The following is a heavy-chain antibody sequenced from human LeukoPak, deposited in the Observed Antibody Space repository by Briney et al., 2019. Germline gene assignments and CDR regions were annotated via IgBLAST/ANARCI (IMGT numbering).Heavy chain of an antibody. V-gene: IGHV1-2*02. D-gene: IGHD2-15*01. CDR1: GYTFTGYY. J-gene: IGHJ4*02. CDR3: ARDSRYCSGGSCYGY. CDR2: INPNSGGT. Sequence: ASVKVSCKASGYTFTGYYMHWVRQAPGQGLEWMGWINPNSGGTNYAQKFQGRVTMTRDTSISTAYMELSRLRSDDTAVYYCARDSRYCSGGSCYGYWGQGTLVTVSS.